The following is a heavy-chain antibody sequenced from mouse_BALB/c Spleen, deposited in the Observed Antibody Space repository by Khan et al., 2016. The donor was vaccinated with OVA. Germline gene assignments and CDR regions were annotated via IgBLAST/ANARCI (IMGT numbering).Heavy chain of an antibody. CDR3: ARPPYFSYTLDY. J-gene: IGHJ4*01. V-gene: IGHV9-3-1*01. CDR1: GYTFTNYG. Sequence: LVESGPELKKPGETVKISCKASGYTFTNYGMNWVKQSPGKALKWMGWINTYTGEPTYADDFKGRFAFSLETSASTAYLQINNLKNEDTATYFWARPPYFSYTLDYWGQGTSATVSS. D-gene: IGHD2-10*01. CDR2: INTYTGEP.